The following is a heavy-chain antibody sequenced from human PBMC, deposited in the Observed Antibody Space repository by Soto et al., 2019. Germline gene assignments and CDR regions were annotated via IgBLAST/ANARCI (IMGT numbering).Heavy chain of an antibody. Sequence: SQTLSLTCAISGDSVSSNSAAWNWIRQSPSRGLEWLGRTYYRSKWYNDYAVSVKSRITINPDTSKNQFSLQLNSVTPEDTAVYYCARDFPTGDKSSYWYFDLWGRGTLVTVSS. CDR2: TYYRSKWYN. J-gene: IGHJ2*01. CDR3: ARDFPTGDKSSYWYFDL. CDR1: GDSVSSNSAA. V-gene: IGHV6-1*01. D-gene: IGHD7-27*01.